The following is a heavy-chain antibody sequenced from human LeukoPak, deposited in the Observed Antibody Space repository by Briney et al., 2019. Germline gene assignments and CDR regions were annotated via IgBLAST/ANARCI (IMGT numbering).Heavy chain of an antibody. J-gene: IGHJ4*02. D-gene: IGHD6-13*01. Sequence: GESLKISCKASGYTFSSYWIGWVRQVPGKGLEWMGIIYPGDSDTRYSPSFQGQVTISADKSISTAYLQWSSLKASDTAMYYCARQRSSSWAFDYWGQGTLVTVSS. CDR3: ARQRSSSWAFDY. CDR1: GYTFSSYW. V-gene: IGHV5-51*01. CDR2: IYPGDSDT.